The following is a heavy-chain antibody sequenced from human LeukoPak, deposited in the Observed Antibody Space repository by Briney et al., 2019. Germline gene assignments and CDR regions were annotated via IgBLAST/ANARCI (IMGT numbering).Heavy chain of an antibody. CDR1: GDSVSSNSAA. Sequence: SQTLSLTCAISGDSVSSNSAAWNWIRQSPSRGLEWLGRTFYRSKWKNDYAVSMRSRITINPDTSKNQFSLQLNSVSPEDAAMYYCAKERGYSSSWFEAWGQGTLVTASS. J-gene: IGHJ5*02. CDR2: TFYRSKWKN. V-gene: IGHV6-1*01. D-gene: IGHD6-13*01. CDR3: AKERGYSSSWFEA.